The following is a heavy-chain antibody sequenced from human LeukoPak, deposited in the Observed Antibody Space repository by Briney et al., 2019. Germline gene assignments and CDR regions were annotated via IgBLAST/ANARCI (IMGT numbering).Heavy chain of an antibody. D-gene: IGHD5-18*01. CDR2: INHSGST. CDR1: GGSFSGYY. CDR3: ARERIQLANWFDP. V-gene: IGHV4-34*01. Sequence: SETLSLTCAVYGGSFSGYYWSWTRQPPGKGLEWIGEINHSGSTNYNPSLKSRVTISVDTSKNQFSLKLSSVTAADTAVYYCARERIQLANWFDPWGQGTLVTVSS. J-gene: IGHJ5*02.